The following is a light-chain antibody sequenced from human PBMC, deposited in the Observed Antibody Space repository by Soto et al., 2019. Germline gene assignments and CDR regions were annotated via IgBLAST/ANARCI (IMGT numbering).Light chain of an antibody. CDR2: WAS. J-gene: IGKJ2*01. V-gene: IGKV4-1*01. CDR1: QSVLYSANNKNY. CDR3: LQYYSTPYT. Sequence: DIVMTQSPDSLAVSLGERATINCKSSQSVLYSANNKNYLAWYQQKPGQTPKLLIYWASTRESGVPDRFSGSGSGTDFTLTISSLQAEDVAVYYCLQYYSTPYTFGQGTKLEI.